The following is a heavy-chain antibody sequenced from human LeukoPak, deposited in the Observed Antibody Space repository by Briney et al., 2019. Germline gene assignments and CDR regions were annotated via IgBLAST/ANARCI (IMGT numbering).Heavy chain of an antibody. D-gene: IGHD3-3*01. CDR3: GRDPILGNEGGYYMDV. V-gene: IGHV3-74*01. J-gene: IGHJ6*03. Sequence: GGSLRLSCAASGFSFDSHWMHWVRQGPDEALVWLSRINNEGSSTSHADSVRGRFNISRDNFRNVLYLQMDSLGAEDTAVYYCGRDPILGNEGGYYMDVWGKGTKVTVSS. CDR1: GFSFDSHW. CDR2: INNEGSST.